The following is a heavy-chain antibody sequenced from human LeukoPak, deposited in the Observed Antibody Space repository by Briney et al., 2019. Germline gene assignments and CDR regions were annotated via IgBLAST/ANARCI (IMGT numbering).Heavy chain of an antibody. D-gene: IGHD3-10*01. J-gene: IGHJ5*02. Sequence: PSETLSLTCSVSGASVTSGGFYWGWLRQSPGKGLEWIATIYYTGSTYYDLSLKSRVTISIDTSKNQFSLNVRSVSAADTAVYYCARHSGSGSLSRPFDPWGQGTLVTVTS. CDR2: IYYTGST. CDR3: ARHSGSGSLSRPFDP. V-gene: IGHV4-39*01. CDR1: GASVTSGGFY.